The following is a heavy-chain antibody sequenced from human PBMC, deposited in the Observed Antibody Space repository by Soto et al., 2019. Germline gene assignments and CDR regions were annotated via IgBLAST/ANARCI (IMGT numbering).Heavy chain of an antibody. D-gene: IGHD1-1*01. Sequence: SETLSLTCTVSGASISGYYWSWMRKSAGKGLEWIGRIYATVTTGYNPSLKSRVMMSVDTSKKQFSLKLRSATAADTAVYYCVRDGTKTLRDWFDPWGQGISVTVSS. CDR3: VRDGTKTLRDWFDP. J-gene: IGHJ5*02. CDR1: GASISGYY. CDR2: IYATVTT. V-gene: IGHV4-4*07.